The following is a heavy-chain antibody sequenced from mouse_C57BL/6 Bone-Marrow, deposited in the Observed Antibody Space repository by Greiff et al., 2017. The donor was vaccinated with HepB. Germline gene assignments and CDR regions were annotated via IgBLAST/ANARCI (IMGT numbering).Heavy chain of an antibody. CDR3: ARRVYDGYYRYYYFDY. Sequence: QVQLQQSGAELVRPGTSVKVSCKASGYAFTNYLIEWVKQRPGQGLEWIGVINPGSGGTNYNEKFKGKATLTADKSSSTAYMQLSSLTSEDSAVYFCARRVYDGYYRYYYFDYWGQGTLVTVSA. CDR1: GYAFTNYL. V-gene: IGHV1-54*01. D-gene: IGHD2-3*01. J-gene: IGHJ3*01. CDR2: INPGSGGT.